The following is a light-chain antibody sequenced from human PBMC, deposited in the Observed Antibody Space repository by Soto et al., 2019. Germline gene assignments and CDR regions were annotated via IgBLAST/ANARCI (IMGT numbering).Light chain of an antibody. J-gene: IGLJ1*01. CDR3: QSYDTXLTV. Sequence: QSFLTQSPSVSGAPVQRVTISCSGSSSNIWAFYDLHWYQQLPGKDPKLLIYANNNRPSGFPDRFSGSKSGTSASLAIAGRQPEDEADYYRQSYDTXLTVVGTGTKVXV. CDR1: SSNIWAFYD. CDR2: ANN. V-gene: IGLV1-40*01.